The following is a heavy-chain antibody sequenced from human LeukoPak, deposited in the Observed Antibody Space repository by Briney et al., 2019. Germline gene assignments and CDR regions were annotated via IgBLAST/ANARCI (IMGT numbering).Heavy chain of an antibody. D-gene: IGHD2-2*01. CDR1: GYTFTSYG. Sequence: ASVKVSCKASGYTFTSYGISWVRQAPGQGLEWMGWISAYNGNTNYAQKLQGRVTVTTDTSTSTAYTELRSLRSDDTAVYYCARDARHCSSTSCSYFDYWGQGTLVTVSS. CDR3: ARDARHCSSTSCSYFDY. V-gene: IGHV1-18*01. CDR2: ISAYNGNT. J-gene: IGHJ4*02.